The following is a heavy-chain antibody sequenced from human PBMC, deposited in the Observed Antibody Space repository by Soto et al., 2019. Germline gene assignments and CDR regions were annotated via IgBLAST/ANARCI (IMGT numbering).Heavy chain of an antibody. V-gene: IGHV3-33*03. Sequence: QVHLAESGGGVVQPGTSLRLSCAASGFPFDRYAMHWVRQAPGKGLGWVAAMWYDGSNTYYGESMKGRFLISRDNSKNTVYLEMNSLRAEDTAVYFCAKGRIAVAAGAFDSWGPGTRVIVSA. D-gene: IGHD6-19*01. CDR3: AKGRIAVAAGAFDS. CDR1: GFPFDRYA. J-gene: IGHJ3*01. CDR2: MWYDGSNT.